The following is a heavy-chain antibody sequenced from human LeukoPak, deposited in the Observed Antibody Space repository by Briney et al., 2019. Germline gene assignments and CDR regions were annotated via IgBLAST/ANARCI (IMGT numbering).Heavy chain of an antibody. CDR2: IHPYNGNT. CDR3: ARGPVMGYYYYRMDV. V-gene: IGHV1-18*01. Sequence: GASVKVSCKAPGYTFTSYGISWVRQAPGQGLEWMGWIHPYNGNTKYVQRFQGGVTMTTDTSTSTAYMELRSLRSDDTAVYYCARGPVMGYYYYRMDVWGKGTTVTVSS. J-gene: IGHJ6*04. CDR1: GYTFTSYG. D-gene: IGHD2-21*01.